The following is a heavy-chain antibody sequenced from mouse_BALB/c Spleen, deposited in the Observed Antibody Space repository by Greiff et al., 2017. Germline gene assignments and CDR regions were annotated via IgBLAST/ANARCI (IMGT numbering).Heavy chain of an antibody. CDR1: GFTFSSYA. CDR3: ARELTTVFDY. V-gene: IGHV5-9-3*01. D-gene: IGHD1-1*01. J-gene: IGHJ2*01. CDR2: ISSGGSYT. Sequence: EVKLMESGGGLVKPGGSLKLSCAASGFTFSSYAMSWVRQTPEKRLEWVATISSGGSYTYYPDSVKGRFTISRDNAKNTLYLQMSSLRSEDTAMYYCARELTTVFDYWGQGTTLTVSS.